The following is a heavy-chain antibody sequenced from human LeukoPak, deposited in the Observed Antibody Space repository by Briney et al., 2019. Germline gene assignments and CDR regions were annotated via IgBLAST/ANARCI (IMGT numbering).Heavy chain of an antibody. D-gene: IGHD2-8*02. J-gene: IGHJ4*02. Sequence: GGSLRVFCAASGFTFSTFAMIWVRQPPGKGLEWVSSIFPSGGEIHYADSVRGRFTISRDNSKSTLSLQMKSLRAEDTAISSCATYRQVLLPVESWGQGPLVTVSS. CDR3: ATYRQVLLPVES. V-gene: IGHV3-23*01. CDR2: IFPSGGEI. CDR1: GFTFSTFA.